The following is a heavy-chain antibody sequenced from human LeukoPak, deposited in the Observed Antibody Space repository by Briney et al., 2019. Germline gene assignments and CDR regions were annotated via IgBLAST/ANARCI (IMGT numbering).Heavy chain of an antibody. J-gene: IGHJ4*02. Sequence: SETLSLTCSVSGYSISSGYYWGWIRQPPGKGLEWIGNIYHDGNTYYNPSLKSRVTISVDTSKNQFSLKLSSVTAADTAVYYCARDRLQLHSWGQGTLVTVSS. CDR3: ARDRLQLHS. CDR1: GYSISSGYY. V-gene: IGHV4-38-2*02. D-gene: IGHD5-24*01. CDR2: IYHDGNT.